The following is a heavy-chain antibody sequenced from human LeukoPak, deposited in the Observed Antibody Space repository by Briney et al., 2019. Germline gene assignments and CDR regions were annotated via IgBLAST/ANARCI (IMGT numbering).Heavy chain of an antibody. Sequence: PSETLSLSGAVSGVSISSTEWWIWVRQPPGQGLEWIGEIHRDGRTRYNPSLTGRLSMSIDYSKNQFSLRVSSVSAADTAMYYCGKTDIWFHPIDSWGPGSPITVSS. CDR3: GKTDIWFHPIDS. CDR1: GVSISSTEW. CDR2: IHRDGRT. J-gene: IGHJ4*02. V-gene: IGHV4-4*02. D-gene: IGHD3-9*01.